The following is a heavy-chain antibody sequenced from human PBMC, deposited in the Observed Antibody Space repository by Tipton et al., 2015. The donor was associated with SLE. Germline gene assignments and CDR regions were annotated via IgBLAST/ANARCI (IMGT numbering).Heavy chain of an antibody. J-gene: IGHJ4*02. CDR2: INHSGST. D-gene: IGHD6-13*01. CDR3: ARDGSSAAGFDY. V-gene: IGHV4-34*01. CDR1: GGSFSGYY. Sequence: LRLSCAIYGGSFSGYYWNWIRQPPGKGLEWIGEINHSGSTNYNPSLKSRVTISVDTSKNQFSLKLSSVTAADTAVYYCARDGSSAAGFDYWGQGTLVTVFS.